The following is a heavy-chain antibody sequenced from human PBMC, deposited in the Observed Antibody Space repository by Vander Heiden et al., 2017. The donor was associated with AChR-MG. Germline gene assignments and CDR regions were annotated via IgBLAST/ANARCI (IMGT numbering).Heavy chain of an antibody. Sequence: EVQLVESGGGLVQPGRSLGPSCAASGFTFGSYAMNWVRQAPGKGLEWVAYISGSSTTIHYADSVKGRFTISRDNAKNSLYLQMNSLRAEDTAVYYCARGPANLIYWGQGTLVTVSS. V-gene: IGHV3-48*01. CDR2: ISGSSTTI. CDR1: GFTFGSYA. CDR3: ARGPANLIY. D-gene: IGHD1-1*01. J-gene: IGHJ4*02.